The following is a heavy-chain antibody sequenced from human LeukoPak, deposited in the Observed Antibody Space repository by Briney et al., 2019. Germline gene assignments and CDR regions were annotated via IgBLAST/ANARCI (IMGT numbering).Heavy chain of an antibody. CDR3: ATDYGDYEPIDY. D-gene: IGHD4-17*01. V-gene: IGHV3-30*02. Sequence: GGSLRLSCVASGFIFSSYGMHWVRQAPGKGLEWVAFTRSDGSDKYYTDSVKGRFTISRDNSKNTLYLQMNSLGPDDTAMYYCATDYGDYEPIDYWGQGTLVTVSS. CDR1: GFIFSSYG. J-gene: IGHJ4*02. CDR2: TRSDGSDK.